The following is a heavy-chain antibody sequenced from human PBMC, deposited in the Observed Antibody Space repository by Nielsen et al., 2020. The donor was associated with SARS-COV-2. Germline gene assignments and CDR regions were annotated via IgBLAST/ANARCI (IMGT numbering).Heavy chain of an antibody. CDR1: GFTFSSYA. V-gene: IGHV3-64*04. J-gene: IGHJ6*02. D-gene: IGHD3-10*01. CDR2: ISSNGGST. Sequence: GGSLRLSCSASGFTFSSYAMHWVRQAPGKGLEYVSAISSNGGSTYYADSVKDRFTISRDNSKNTLYLQMNSLRAEDTAVYYCARGLLWFGESLPVMDVWGQGTTVTVSS. CDR3: ARGLLWFGESLPVMDV.